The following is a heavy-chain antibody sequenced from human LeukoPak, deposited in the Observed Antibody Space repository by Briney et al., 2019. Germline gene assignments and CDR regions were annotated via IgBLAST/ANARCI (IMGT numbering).Heavy chain of an antibody. CDR2: LYSDGST. V-gene: IGHV3-66*01. D-gene: IGHD6-25*01. CDR3: ATASYSGWTASHDY. J-gene: IGHJ4*02. Sequence: GGSLRLSCAASGFAVINNYMSWVRQAPGKGLEWVSVLYSDGSTYYVDSVKGRFTISRDNSKNTLYLQMNSLRAEDTAVYYCATASYSGWTASHDYWGQGTLVTASS. CDR1: GFAVINNY.